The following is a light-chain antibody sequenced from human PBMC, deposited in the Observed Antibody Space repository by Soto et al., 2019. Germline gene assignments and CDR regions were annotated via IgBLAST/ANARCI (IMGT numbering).Light chain of an antibody. CDR1: SSDVGGYNY. J-gene: IGLJ1*01. CDR3: TSWTTNNIPYV. V-gene: IGLV2-14*03. Sequence: QAVVTQPASVSGSPGQSISLSCTGSSSDVGGYNYVSWYQQHPGEAPKLLIYEVTHRPSGVSDRFSGSKSGSTASLTISGLQTDDEADYYCTSWTTNNIPYVFGTGTKLTVL. CDR2: EVT.